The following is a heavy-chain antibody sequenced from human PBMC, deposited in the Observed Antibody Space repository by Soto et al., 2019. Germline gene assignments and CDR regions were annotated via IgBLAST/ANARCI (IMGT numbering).Heavy chain of an antibody. CDR2: INPSGGST. CDR3: ARDPSPTVTKFPRLLDP. Sequence: ASVKVSCKASGYTFTSYYMHWVRQAPGQGLEWMGIINPSGGSTSYAQKFQGRVTMTRDTSTSTVYMELSSLRSEDTAVYYCARDPSPTVTKFPRLLDPWGQGTLVTVSS. V-gene: IGHV1-46*01. D-gene: IGHD4-4*01. J-gene: IGHJ5*02. CDR1: GYTFTSYY.